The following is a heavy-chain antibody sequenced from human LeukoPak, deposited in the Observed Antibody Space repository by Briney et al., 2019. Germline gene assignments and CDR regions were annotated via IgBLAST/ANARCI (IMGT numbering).Heavy chain of an antibody. CDR2: IYSTGST. V-gene: IGHV4-4*07. J-gene: IGHJ4*02. CDR3: ARGGDYCDASGRFDS. Sequence: SETLSLTCTVSGGSISRYYWSWIRQPAGKGLEWIGRIYSTGSTNYNPSLKSRVTMSVDTSRNQFSLKLSSVTAADTAVYYCARGGDYCDASGRFDSWGQGTLVTVSS. D-gene: IGHD3-22*01. CDR1: GGSISRYY.